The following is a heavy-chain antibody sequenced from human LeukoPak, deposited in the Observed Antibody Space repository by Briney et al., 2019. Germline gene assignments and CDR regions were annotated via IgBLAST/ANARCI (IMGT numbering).Heavy chain of an antibody. CDR2: IYYSGST. D-gene: IGHD1/OR15-1a*01. J-gene: IGHJ4*02. Sequence: PSETLSLTCTVSGGSISSSSYYWGWIRQPPGKGLEWIGSIYYSGSTYYNPSLKSRVTISVDTSKNQFSLKLSSVTAADTAVYYCARHSGQGNNWNMDYWGQGTLVTVSS. V-gene: IGHV4-39*01. CDR1: GGSISSSSYY. CDR3: ARHSGQGNNWNMDY.